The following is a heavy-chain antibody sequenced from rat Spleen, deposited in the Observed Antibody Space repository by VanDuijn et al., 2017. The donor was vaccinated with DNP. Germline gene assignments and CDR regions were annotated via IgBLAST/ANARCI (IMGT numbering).Heavy chain of an antibody. CDR1: GFTFSDYA. V-gene: IGHV5-17*01. J-gene: IGHJ3*01. D-gene: IGHD1-10*01. Sequence: EVQLVESGGGLVQPGRSLKLSCAASGFTFSDYAMAWVRQAPQKGLEWVATISYDGNRPYYRDSVKGRFTISRDNAKSTLYLQMDSLRSEDTATYYCASLNNYNWFAYWGQGTLVTVSS. CDR2: ISYDGNRP. CDR3: ASLNNYNWFAY.